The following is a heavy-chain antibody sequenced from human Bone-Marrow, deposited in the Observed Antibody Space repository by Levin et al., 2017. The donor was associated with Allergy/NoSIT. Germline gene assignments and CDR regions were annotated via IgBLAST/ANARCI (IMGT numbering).Heavy chain of an antibody. CDR3: ARDDYADFTGWV. J-gene: IGHJ4*02. D-gene: IGHD4-17*01. Sequence: SETLSLTCTVSGGSVSSDTYYWSWLRQPPGKGLEWIGYISSSGSTYYNPSLMSRVTISVHTSKNQFSLKLTSLTPADTVVYYCARDDYADFTGWVWGQGSLVTVSS. V-gene: IGHV4-61*01. CDR2: ISSSGST. CDR1: GGSVSSDTYY.